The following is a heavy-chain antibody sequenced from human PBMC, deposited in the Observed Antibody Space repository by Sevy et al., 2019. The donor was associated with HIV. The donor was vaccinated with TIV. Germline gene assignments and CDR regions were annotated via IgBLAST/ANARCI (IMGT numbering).Heavy chain of an antibody. CDR2: INQDGSDR. CDR1: RVIFSDHW. CDR3: ARVDCGSITCQGRDPFDI. J-gene: IGHJ3*02. V-gene: IGHV3-7*03. D-gene: IGHD2-2*01. Sequence: GGSLRLSCAASRVIFSDHWMTWVRQAPGKGLEWVANINQDGSDRHYVHSVKGRFTISRDNARQSVYLQMNSLRVEDTAVYYCARVDCGSITCQGRDPFDIWGQGTTVTVSS.